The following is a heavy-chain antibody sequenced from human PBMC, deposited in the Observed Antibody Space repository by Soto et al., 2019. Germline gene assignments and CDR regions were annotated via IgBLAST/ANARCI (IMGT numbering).Heavy chain of an antibody. CDR3: VRGRYGSEIH. J-gene: IGHJ4*02. D-gene: IGHD3-10*01. Sequence: PGGSLRLSCAAFVFTVSSNYMTWVRLAPGKGLEWVSLVYSGGATHYAASVKGRFTISTHSSQNTLFLQMNSLRTEDTATYYCVRGRYGSEIHWGQGTKVTVSS. CDR2: VYSGGAT. V-gene: IGHV3-53*04. CDR1: VFTVSSNY.